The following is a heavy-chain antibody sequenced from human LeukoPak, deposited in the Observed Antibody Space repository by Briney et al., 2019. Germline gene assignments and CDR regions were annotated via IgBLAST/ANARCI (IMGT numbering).Heavy chain of an antibody. D-gene: IGHD5-18*01. Sequence: GGSLRLSCAASGLTGSHNYVSWVRQAPGKGLEWVSAIHTSGDTCYADSVKGRFTISRDNSKNTLYLQMNSLRAEDTAVYYCAKEWRPAAMVRANLDYWGQGTLVTVSS. CDR3: AKEWRPAAMVRANLDY. J-gene: IGHJ4*02. V-gene: IGHV3-53*01. CDR1: GLTGSHNY. CDR2: IHTSGDT.